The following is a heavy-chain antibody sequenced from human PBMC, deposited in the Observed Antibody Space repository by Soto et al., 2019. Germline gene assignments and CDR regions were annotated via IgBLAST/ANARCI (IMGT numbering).Heavy chain of an antibody. CDR1: GFTFSSFW. J-gene: IGHJ4*02. D-gene: IGHD2-8*01. Sequence: GGSLRLSCAASGFTFSSFWMSWVRQAPGRGLEWVSNIKQDGSETRYMDSVKGRFTISRDNAKNTLYLQMNSLRAEDTAVYYCARALRGYCTNGVCYTSFDYWGQG. V-gene: IGHV3-7*01. CDR2: IKQDGSET. CDR3: ARALRGYCTNGVCYTSFDY.